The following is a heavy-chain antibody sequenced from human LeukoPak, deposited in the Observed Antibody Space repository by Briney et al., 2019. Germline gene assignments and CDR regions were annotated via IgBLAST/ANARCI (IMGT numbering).Heavy chain of an antibody. D-gene: IGHD3-3*01. CDR3: ARLNLLRFWERTRAFDI. CDR2: ISSYTIT. CDR1: GFSFSSYS. J-gene: IGHJ3*02. Sequence: GGSLRLSCAAGGFSFSSYSVNWVRQAPGKRLEWIAYISSYTITYYADFVKGRFTISRDNAKKSLDLQMNSLRAEDTAVYYCARLNLLRFWERTRAFDIWGQGTMVTVSS. V-gene: IGHV3-48*01.